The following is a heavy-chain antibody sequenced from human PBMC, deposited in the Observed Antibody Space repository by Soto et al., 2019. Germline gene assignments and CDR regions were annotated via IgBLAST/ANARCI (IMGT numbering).Heavy chain of an antibody. V-gene: IGHV3-72*01. CDR2: SRDKPQGSST. J-gene: IGHJ4*01. D-gene: IGHD3-22*01. CDR1: AFTLRDHY. Sequence: PGGSMRLPCAGSAFTLRDHYIDWVRHAQGKGLERGGRSRDKPQGSSTAYAASVKGRFTTSRDESKNSACRQMNSLKTENTAVSYCVRATCFSDSSGYTRCLGCWGQGSLCTVSS. CDR3: VRATCFSDSSGYTRCLGC.